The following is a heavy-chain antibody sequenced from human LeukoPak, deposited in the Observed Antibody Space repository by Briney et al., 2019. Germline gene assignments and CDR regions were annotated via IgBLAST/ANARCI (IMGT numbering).Heavy chain of an antibody. CDR2: IYYSGST. CDR1: GGSISSYY. J-gene: IGHJ6*02. CDR3: ASSRIYGSGSYYYYYYGMDV. Sequence: SETLSLTCTVSGGSISSYYWSWIRQSPGKGLEWIGYIYYSGSTNYNPSLKSRVTISVDTSKNQFSLKLSSVTAADTAVYYCASSRIYGSGSYYYYYYGMDVWGQGTTVTVSS. V-gene: IGHV4-59*08. D-gene: IGHD3-10*01.